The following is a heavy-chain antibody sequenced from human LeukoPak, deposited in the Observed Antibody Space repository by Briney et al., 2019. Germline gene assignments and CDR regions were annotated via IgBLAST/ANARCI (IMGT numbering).Heavy chain of an antibody. CDR2: IYYSGST. J-gene: IGHJ4*02. Sequence: PSETLSLTCTVSGGSVSSGSYYWSWIRQPPGKGLEWIGYIYYSGSTNYNPSLKGRVTISVDTSKNQFSLKLSSVTAVDTAVYYCARKENVYYYFDYWGQGTLVTVSS. V-gene: IGHV4-61*01. CDR3: ARKENVYYYFDY. D-gene: IGHD3-10*01. CDR1: GGSVSSGSYY.